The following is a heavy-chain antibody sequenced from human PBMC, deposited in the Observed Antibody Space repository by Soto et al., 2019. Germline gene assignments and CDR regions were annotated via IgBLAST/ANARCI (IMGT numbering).Heavy chain of an antibody. CDR2: FDPEDGET. J-gene: IGHJ3*02. Sequence: KVSCKVSGYTLTELSMHWVRQAPGKGLEWIGGFDPEDGETIYAQKFQGRVTMIEDTSTDTAYMELSSLRSEDTAVYYCATYYDSSGFLFAFDIWGQGTMVTVSS. CDR3: ATYYDSSGFLFAFDI. CDR1: GYTLTELS. D-gene: IGHD3-22*01. V-gene: IGHV1-24*01.